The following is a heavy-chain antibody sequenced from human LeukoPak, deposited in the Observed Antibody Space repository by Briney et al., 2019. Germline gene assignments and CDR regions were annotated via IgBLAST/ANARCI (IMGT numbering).Heavy chain of an antibody. CDR2: IIPILGIA. J-gene: IGHJ3*02. V-gene: IGHV1-69*04. Sequence: SVKVSCKASGGTFSSYAISWVRQAPGKGLEWMGRIIPILGIANYAQKFQGRVTITADKSTSTAYMELSSLRSEDTAVYYCAGEGGDFWSGDAFDIWGQGTMVTVSS. CDR1: GGTFSSYA. D-gene: IGHD3-3*01. CDR3: AGEGGDFWSGDAFDI.